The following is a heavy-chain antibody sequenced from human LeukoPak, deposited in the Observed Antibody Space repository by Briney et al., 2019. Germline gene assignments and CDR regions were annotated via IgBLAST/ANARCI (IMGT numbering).Heavy chain of an antibody. V-gene: IGHV4-61*02. CDR3: ARAAALGLDY. D-gene: IGHD6-13*01. CDR2: IYTSGST. Sequence: SQTLSLTCTVSGGSISNGSYYWSWIRQPAGKGLEWIGRIYTSGSTNYNPSLKSRVTISVDTSKNQFSLKLSSVTAADTAVYYCARAAALGLDYWGQGTLVTVSS. CDR1: GGSISNGSYY. J-gene: IGHJ4*02.